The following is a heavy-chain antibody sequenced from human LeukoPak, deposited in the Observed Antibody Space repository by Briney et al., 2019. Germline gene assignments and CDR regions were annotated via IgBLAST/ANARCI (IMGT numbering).Heavy chain of an antibody. Sequence: PSETLSLTCSVSNDSIRNYYWSWIRQPPGKALEWIGYIYHTGNTNYNPSLKSRLTISIDKSKNQFSLNLNSVTAADTAVYYCARGNYGSGSYYVVDFDYWGQGTLVTVSS. CDR3: ARGNYGSGSYYVVDFDY. D-gene: IGHD3-10*01. J-gene: IGHJ4*02. CDR2: IYHTGNT. V-gene: IGHV4-59*01. CDR1: NDSIRNYY.